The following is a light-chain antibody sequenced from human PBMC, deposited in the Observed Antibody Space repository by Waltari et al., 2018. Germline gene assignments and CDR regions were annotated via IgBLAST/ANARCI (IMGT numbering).Light chain of an antibody. CDR3: QQYNTSPYN. CDR1: QGVKNF. J-gene: IGKJ2*01. CDR2: LVS. Sequence: DIQMTQSPSSLSASIGDRVTITCRASQGVKNFLSWYQQKPGKAPKPLIYLVSSLETGVPSRFSGSSSGTDYTLIITSLQPEDIATYYCQQYNTSPYNFGQGTQVDIK. V-gene: IGKV1-33*01.